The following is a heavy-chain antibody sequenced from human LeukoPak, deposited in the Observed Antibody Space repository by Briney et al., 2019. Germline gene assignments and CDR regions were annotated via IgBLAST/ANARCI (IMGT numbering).Heavy chain of an antibody. Sequence: SETLSLTCAVYGGSFSGYYWSWIRQPPGKGLEWIGEINHSGSTNYNPSLKSRVTISVDTSKNQFSLKLSSVTAADTAVYYCARGARGYSYGYWPSGFDYWGQGTLVTVSS. V-gene: IGHV4-34*01. J-gene: IGHJ4*02. D-gene: IGHD5-18*01. CDR3: ARGARGYSYGYWPSGFDY. CDR1: GGSFSGYY. CDR2: INHSGST.